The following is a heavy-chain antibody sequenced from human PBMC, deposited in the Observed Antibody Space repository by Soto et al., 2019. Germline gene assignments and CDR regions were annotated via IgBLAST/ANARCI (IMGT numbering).Heavy chain of an antibody. CDR3: ARMVRGVINY. Sequence: SSETLSLTCAVYGGSFSGYYWSWIRQPPGKGLEWIGEINHSGSTNYNPSLKSRVTISVDTSKNQFSLKLSSVTAADTAVYYCARMVRGVINYWGQGTLVTVSS. CDR1: GGSFSGYY. D-gene: IGHD3-10*01. V-gene: IGHV4-34*01. J-gene: IGHJ4*02. CDR2: INHSGST.